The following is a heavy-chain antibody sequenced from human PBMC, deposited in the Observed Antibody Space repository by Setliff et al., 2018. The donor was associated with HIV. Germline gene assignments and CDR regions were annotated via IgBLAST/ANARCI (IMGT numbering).Heavy chain of an antibody. CDR2: MSPISGDA. D-gene: IGHD3-16*01. CDR1: GYTFTSSD. Sequence: GASVKVSCKTSGYTFTSSDLNWVRQVAGQGLEWMGWMSPISGDAGFAQKFQGRVTMTRNTSMSTAYMELSGLTSQDTAVYYCTRALGVDWGQGTLVTVSS. V-gene: IGHV1-8*01. CDR3: TRALGVD. J-gene: IGHJ4*02.